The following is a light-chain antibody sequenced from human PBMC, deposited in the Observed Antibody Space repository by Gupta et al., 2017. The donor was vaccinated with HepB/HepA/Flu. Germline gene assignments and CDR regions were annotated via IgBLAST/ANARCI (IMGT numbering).Light chain of an antibody. J-gene: IGLJ1*01. CDR3: NSRDSSGDHLV. CDR1: SLSRYY. Sequence: SSELTQDPPVSVALGQTITITCQGDSLSRYYATWYQQKPGPAPVLVVYGKNNRPSGIPDRFSGSRSGNTASLTITGAQAEDEADYHCNSRDSSGDHLVFGAGTKVTVL. V-gene: IGLV3-19*01. CDR2: GKN.